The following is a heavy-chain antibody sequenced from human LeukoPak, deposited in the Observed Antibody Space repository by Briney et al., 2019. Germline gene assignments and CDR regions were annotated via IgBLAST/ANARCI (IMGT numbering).Heavy chain of an antibody. CDR1: GYTFTCHY. CDR3: ARDNSYGDITWWFDP. Sequence: ASVKVSCKASGYTFTCHYIHWVRQAPGQGLEWMGRIIPNSGGTKYAQKFQGRVTMTRDTSTSTDYMELSSLRSEDTAVYYCARDNSYGDITWWFDPWGQGTLVTVSS. CDR2: IIPNSGGT. V-gene: IGHV1-2*06. D-gene: IGHD2-15*01. J-gene: IGHJ5*02.